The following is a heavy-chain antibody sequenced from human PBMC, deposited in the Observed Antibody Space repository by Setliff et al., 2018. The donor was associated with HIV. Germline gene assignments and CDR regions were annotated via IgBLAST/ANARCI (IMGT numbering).Heavy chain of an antibody. V-gene: IGHV1-46*01. D-gene: IGHD3-10*01. Sequence: ASVKVSCKASGYAFTSQFMHWVRQAPGQGLEWMGIISPSGDRTTYAQRFRGRVTMTSDTSTGTVYMELSSLRSEDTAVYYCAKVLEFGIDAFDIWGQGTVVTVSS. CDR3: AKVLEFGIDAFDI. J-gene: IGHJ3*02. CDR1: GYAFTSQF. CDR2: ISPSGDRT.